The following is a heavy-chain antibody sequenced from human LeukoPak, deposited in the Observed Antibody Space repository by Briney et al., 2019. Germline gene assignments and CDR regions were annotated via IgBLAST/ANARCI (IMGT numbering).Heavy chain of an antibody. D-gene: IGHD3-10*01. CDR1: GYTFTSYD. CDR3: ARGFRGLLWFGSTRLVAFDI. J-gene: IGHJ3*02. CDR2: MNPNSGNT. Sequence: EASVKVSCKASGYTFTSYDINWVRQATGQGLEWMGWMNPNSGNTGYAQKFQGRVTMTRNTSISTAYMELSSLRSEDTAVYYCARGFRGLLWFGSTRLVAFDIWGQGTMVTVSS. V-gene: IGHV1-8*01.